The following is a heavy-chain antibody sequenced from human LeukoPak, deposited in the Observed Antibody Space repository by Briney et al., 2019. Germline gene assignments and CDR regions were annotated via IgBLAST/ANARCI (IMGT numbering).Heavy chain of an antibody. J-gene: IGHJ4*02. CDR1: GFTFSSYA. V-gene: IGHV3-64D*06. CDR2: ISSNGGST. CDR3: GEGAPYGYVWGSYRYTYFDY. D-gene: IGHD3-16*02. Sequence: PGGSLRLSCSASGFTFSSYAMHWVRQAPGKGLDYVSAISSNGGSTYYADSVKGRFTISRDNSKNTLYLQMSSLRAEDTAFYFFGEGAPYGYVWGSYRYTYFDYWGQGTLVTVSS.